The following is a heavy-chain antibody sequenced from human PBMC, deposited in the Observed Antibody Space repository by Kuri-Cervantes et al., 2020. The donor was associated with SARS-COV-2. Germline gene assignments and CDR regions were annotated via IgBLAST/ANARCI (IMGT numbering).Heavy chain of an antibody. J-gene: IGHJ4*02. CDR1: SYSIANGYY. CDR3: ARDYYDSSYFDY. D-gene: IGHD3-22*01. CDR2: IFHSGST. Sequence: GSLRLSCAVSSYSIANGYYWGWIRQPPGKGLEWIGNIFHSGSTQYNPSLKSRLTISVDTSKNQFSLNLTSVTAADTALYYCARDYYDSSYFDYWGQGTLVTVSS. V-gene: IGHV4-38-2*02.